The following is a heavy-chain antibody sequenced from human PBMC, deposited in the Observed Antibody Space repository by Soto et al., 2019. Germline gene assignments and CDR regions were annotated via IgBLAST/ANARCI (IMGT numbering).Heavy chain of an antibody. D-gene: IGHD3-10*01. CDR2: ISGSGGNK. CDR3: AKPVWFGELLDDY. J-gene: IGHJ4*02. Sequence: PGESLKISCAASGFTFSSYAMSWVRQAPGKGLEWVSVISGSGGNKYYADSVKGRFTISRDNSKNTLYLQMNSLRAEDTAVYYCAKPVWFGELLDDYWGQGTLVTVSS. V-gene: IGHV3-23*01. CDR1: GFTFSSYA.